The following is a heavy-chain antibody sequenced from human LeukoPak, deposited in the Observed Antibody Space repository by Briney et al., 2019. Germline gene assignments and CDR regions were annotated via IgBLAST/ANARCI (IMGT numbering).Heavy chain of an antibody. CDR1: GGSISSYY. D-gene: IGHD6-6*01. J-gene: IGHJ4*02. Sequence: PSETLSLTCTVSGGSISSYYWSWIRQSPGQGLECIGYIYYSGSTNYNPSLKSRVTISVDTSKNQFSLKLSSVTAADTAVYYCARVDPDSSSTLEVFDYWGQGTLVTVSS. CDR3: ARVDPDSSSTLEVFDY. V-gene: IGHV4-59*01. CDR2: IYYSGST.